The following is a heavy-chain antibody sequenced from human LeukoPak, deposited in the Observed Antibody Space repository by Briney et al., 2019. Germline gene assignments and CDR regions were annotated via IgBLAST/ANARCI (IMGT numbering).Heavy chain of an antibody. V-gene: IGHV3-23*01. CDR1: GFTFSSYA. CDR2: ITGSAGST. J-gene: IGHJ4*02. D-gene: IGHD1-26*01. CDR3: AKRYSGSSGLYNFDY. Sequence: GGSLRLSCAASGFTFSSYAMTWVRQAPGKGLEGVSSITGSAGSTYYADSVKGRFTISRDNSKNTLYLQMNSLRAEDTAVYYCAKRYSGSSGLYNFDYWGQGTLVTVSS.